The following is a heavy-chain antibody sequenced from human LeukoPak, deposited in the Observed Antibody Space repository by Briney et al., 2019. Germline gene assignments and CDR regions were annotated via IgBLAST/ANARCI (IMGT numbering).Heavy chain of an antibody. D-gene: IGHD4-17*01. V-gene: IGHV3-53*01. CDR3: ARGHDYGDYRWFDP. Sequence: GGSLRLSCAASGFSVSSNCMSWVRQAPGKGLEWVSLIYSGGSTYYADSVKGRFTISRDNSKNTLYLQMNSLRVEDTAVYYCARGHDYGDYRWFDPWGQGTLVTVSS. J-gene: IGHJ5*02. CDR2: IYSGGST. CDR1: GFSVSSNC.